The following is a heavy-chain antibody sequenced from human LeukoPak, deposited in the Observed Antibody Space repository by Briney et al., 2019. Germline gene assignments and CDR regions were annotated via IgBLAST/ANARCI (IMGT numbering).Heavy chain of an antibody. CDR2: ITSSATF. J-gene: IGHJ6*03. CDR3: ARDPYSGNYGNDYYYYMDV. CDR1: GFTFSSYN. V-gene: IGHV3-21*01. D-gene: IGHD1-26*01. Sequence: GRSLRPSCAASGFTFSSYNMNWVRQAPGKAMEWVSSITSSATFYADSVKGRFTISRDNAKNSLYLQMDSLGPEDTAVYYCARDPYSGNYGNDYYYYMDVWGKGTTVTISS.